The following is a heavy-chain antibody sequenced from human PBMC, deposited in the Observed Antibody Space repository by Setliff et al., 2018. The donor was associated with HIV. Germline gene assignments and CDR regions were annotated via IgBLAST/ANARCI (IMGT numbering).Heavy chain of an antibody. CDR2: INPNVGGT. CDR3: ARGADHFDTSGYYSFFDP. Sequence: ASVKVSCKGSGYTFTGYYVHWVRLAPGQGLEWMGWINPNVGGTTYAQKFQGRVTMTRDTSISTAYMELSRLTSDDTALYYCARGADHFDTSGYYSFFDPWGQGTLVTVSS. V-gene: IGHV1-2*02. CDR1: GYTFTGYY. D-gene: IGHD3-22*01. J-gene: IGHJ5*02.